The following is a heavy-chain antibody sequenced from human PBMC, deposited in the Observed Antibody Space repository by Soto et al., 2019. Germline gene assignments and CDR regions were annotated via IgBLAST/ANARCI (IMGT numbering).Heavy chain of an antibody. V-gene: IGHV4-39*01. CDR3: ARPLVRGVTGLYYGMDV. D-gene: IGHD3-10*01. J-gene: IGHJ6*02. CDR2: IYYSGST. Sequence: SETLSLTCTVSGGSISSSSYYWGWIRQPPGKGLEWIGSIYYSGSTYYNPSLKSRVTISVDTSKNQFSLKLSSVTAADTAVYYCARPLVRGVTGLYYGMDVWGQGTTVSVSS. CDR1: GGSISSSSYY.